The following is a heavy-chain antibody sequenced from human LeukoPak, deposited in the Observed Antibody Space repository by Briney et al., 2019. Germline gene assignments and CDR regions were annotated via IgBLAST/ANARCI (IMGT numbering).Heavy chain of an antibody. V-gene: IGHV3-11*04. CDR2: ISGSGITI. J-gene: IGHJ6*02. CDR1: GFTFSDYY. Sequence: GGSLRPSCIASGFTFSDYYMSWIRQAPGKGLEWVSYISGSGITIYYADSVKGRFTISRDNAKNSLYLQMNSLRAEDTAVYYCARAGEYSSGWYYYGMDVWGQGTTVTVSS. D-gene: IGHD6-19*01. CDR3: ARAGEYSSGWYYYGMDV.